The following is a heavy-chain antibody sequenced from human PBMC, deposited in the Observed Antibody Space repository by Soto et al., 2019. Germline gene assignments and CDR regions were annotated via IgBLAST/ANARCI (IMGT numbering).Heavy chain of an antibody. CDR3: ARQSEGLYGDYSFDY. Sequence: SETLSLTCTVSGGSISSYYWSWIRQPPGKGLEWIGYIYYSGSTNYNPSLKSRVTISVDTSKNQFSLKLSSVTAADTAVYYCARQSEGLYGDYSFDYWGQGTLVTVSS. V-gene: IGHV4-59*08. J-gene: IGHJ4*02. D-gene: IGHD4-17*01. CDR1: GGSISSYY. CDR2: IYYSGST.